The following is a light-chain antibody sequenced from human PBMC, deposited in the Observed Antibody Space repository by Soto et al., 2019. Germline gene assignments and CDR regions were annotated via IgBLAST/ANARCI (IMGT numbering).Light chain of an antibody. CDR1: QNITNT. Sequence: DIQMTQSPSSLSASIGDRVTITCQASQNITNTLSWYQQKPGKAPNLLIYHASSVQSGVPSRFSDSGSGTDFTLTISRLEPEDFAVYYCQQYGNSPITFGQGTRLEVK. J-gene: IGKJ5*01. CDR3: QQYGNSPIT. CDR2: HAS. V-gene: IGKV1-33*01.